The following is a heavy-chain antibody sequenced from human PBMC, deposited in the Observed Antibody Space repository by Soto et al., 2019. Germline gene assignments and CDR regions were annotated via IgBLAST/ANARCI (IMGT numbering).Heavy chain of an antibody. J-gene: IGHJ4*02. Sequence: GGSLRLSCAASGFTFSSYAMHWVRQAPGKGLEWVAVISYDGSNKYYADSVKGRFTISRDNSKNTLYLQMNSLRAEDTAVYYCARGPDLGRLEWLLSYYFDYWGQGTLVTVSS. V-gene: IGHV3-30-3*01. CDR1: GFTFSSYA. CDR2: ISYDGSNK. D-gene: IGHD3-3*01. CDR3: ARGPDLGRLEWLLSYYFDY.